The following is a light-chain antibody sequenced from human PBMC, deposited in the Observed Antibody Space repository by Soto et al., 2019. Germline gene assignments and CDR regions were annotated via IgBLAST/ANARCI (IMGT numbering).Light chain of an antibody. V-gene: IGLV2-8*01. J-gene: IGLJ3*02. CDR3: SSYAGSNNWV. CDR2: EVS. Sequence: QSVLTQPPSASGSPGQSVTISCTGTSSDVGDYNYVSWYQQHPGKAPKLMIYEVSKRPSGVPDRFSGSKSGNTASLTVSVLQAEDEADYYCSSYAGSNNWVFGGGTKVTVL. CDR1: SSDVGDYNY.